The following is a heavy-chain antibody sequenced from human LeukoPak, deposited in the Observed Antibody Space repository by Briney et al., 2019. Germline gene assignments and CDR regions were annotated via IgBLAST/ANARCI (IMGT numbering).Heavy chain of an antibody. CDR1: GFTFSSYS. J-gene: IGHJ5*02. D-gene: IGHD2-2*01. Sequence: GGSLRLSCAASGFTFSSYSMSRVRQAPGKGLEWVSSISSSSSYIYYADSVKGRFTISRDNAKNSLYLQMNSLRAEDTAVYYCARDRDIVVVPGWFDPWGQGTLVTVSS. CDR3: ARDRDIVVVPGWFDP. CDR2: ISSSSSYI. V-gene: IGHV3-21*01.